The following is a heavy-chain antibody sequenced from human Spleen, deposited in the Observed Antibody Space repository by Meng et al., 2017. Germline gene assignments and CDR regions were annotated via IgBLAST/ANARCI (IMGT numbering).Heavy chain of an antibody. V-gene: IGHV1-2*06. CDR3: ARDEDISAAGKLFGDY. CDR2: INPKSGDT. CDR1: GYNFPDYW. D-gene: IGHD6-25*01. Sequence: QVQLVQSGAEVEKPGASGKVSCKPSGYNFPDYWLHWVRRAPGQGLEWMGRINPKSGDTHYAQKFQARVTMTGDTSISTAYMELSGLRSDDTAMYYCARDEDISAAGKLFGDYWGQGTLVTVSS. J-gene: IGHJ4*02.